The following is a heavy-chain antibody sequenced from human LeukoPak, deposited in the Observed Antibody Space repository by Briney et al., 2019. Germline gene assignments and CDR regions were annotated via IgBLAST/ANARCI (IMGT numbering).Heavy chain of an antibody. CDR1: GGSISSYY. Sequence: SETLSLTCTVSGGSISSYYWSWIRQPPGKGLEWIGYIYYSGSTNYNPSLKSRVTISVDTSKNQFSLKLSFVTAADTAVYYCARETGSYSSLGYYYGMDVWGQGTTVTVSS. CDR2: IYYSGST. CDR3: ARETGSYSSLGYYYGMDV. D-gene: IGHD3-10*01. V-gene: IGHV4-59*12. J-gene: IGHJ6*02.